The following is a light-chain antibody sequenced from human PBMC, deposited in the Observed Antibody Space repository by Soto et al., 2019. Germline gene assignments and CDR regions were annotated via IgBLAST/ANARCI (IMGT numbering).Light chain of an antibody. CDR2: DAS. V-gene: IGKV1-5*01. CDR3: QQYTNTNNPWM. J-gene: IGKJ1*01. CDR1: QTISTW. Sequence: IHVTHSPPTLSASVGDRVTITCRAIQTISTWMAWYQQKPGKAPKLLVYDASTLQSGVASRFSGSGSGTEFTLIISGLQPDDSATYYCQQYTNTNNPWMFGQGTKVDIK.